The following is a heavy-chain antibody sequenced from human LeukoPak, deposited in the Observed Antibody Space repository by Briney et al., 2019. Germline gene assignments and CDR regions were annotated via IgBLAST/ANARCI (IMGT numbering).Heavy chain of an antibody. CDR1: GFTFSSYE. V-gene: IGHV3-21*01. Sequence: GGSLRLSCAASGFTFSSYEMNWVRQAPGKGLEWVSSISSSSSYIYYADSVKGRFTISRDNAKNSLYLQMNSLRAEDTAVYYCARDPPYGEDFDYWGQGTLVTVSS. CDR2: ISSSSSYI. J-gene: IGHJ4*02. CDR3: ARDPPYGEDFDY. D-gene: IGHD4-17*01.